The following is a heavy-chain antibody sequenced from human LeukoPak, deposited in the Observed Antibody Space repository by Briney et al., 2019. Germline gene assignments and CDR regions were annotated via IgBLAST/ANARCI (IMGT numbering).Heavy chain of an antibody. D-gene: IGHD2-15*01. CDR1: GFTVNNYF. J-gene: IGHJ6*04. CDR2: ISSSSSTI. V-gene: IGHV3-11*01. Sequence: PGGSLRLSCAASGFTVNNYFMSWVRQAPGKGLEWVAFISSSSSTIFYADSVKGRFTISRDNAKNSLYLQMNSLSPEDTAVYYCANVWGVVVAARFWGKGTTVSISS. CDR3: ANVWGVVVAARF.